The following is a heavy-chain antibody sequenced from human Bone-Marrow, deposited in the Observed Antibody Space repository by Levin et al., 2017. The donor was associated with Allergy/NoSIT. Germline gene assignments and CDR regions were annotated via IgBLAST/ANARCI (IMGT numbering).Heavy chain of an antibody. CDR2: ISAYNGKA. D-gene: IGHD6-13*01. J-gene: IGHJ4*02. Sequence: ASVKVSCKASGYTFSTYDITWVRQAPGQGLEWMGWISAYNGKANHAEKFQGSVTMTTDRSTGVAYMELRTLRSDDTAVYYCARVISSRLYPFQFDFWGQGTLVTVSS. V-gene: IGHV1-18*01. CDR3: ARVISSRLYPFQFDF. CDR1: GYTFSTYD.